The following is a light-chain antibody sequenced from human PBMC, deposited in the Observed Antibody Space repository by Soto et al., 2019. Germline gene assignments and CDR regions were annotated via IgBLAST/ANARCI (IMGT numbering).Light chain of an antibody. CDR2: DTT. J-gene: IGKJ5*01. V-gene: IGKV3-20*01. Sequence: EIVLTQSPCTLSLSPGERATLSCSDSQSLSNSFIAWYQQKPGQAPRLLIYDTTNRATGIPDRFSGSGSGTDFTLTISRLEPEDFAVFYCQQYGTSEIIFGQGTRLEIK. CDR1: QSLSNSF. CDR3: QQYGTSEII.